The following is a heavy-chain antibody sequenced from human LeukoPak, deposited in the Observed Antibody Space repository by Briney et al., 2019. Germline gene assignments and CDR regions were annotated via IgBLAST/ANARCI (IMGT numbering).Heavy chain of an antibody. Sequence: PGGSLRLSCAASGFTFSSYGMHWVRQAPGKGLEWVAVIWYDGSNKYYADSVKGRFTISRDNSKNTLYLQMNSLRAEDTAVYYCARDYGSTSRNYYYGMDLWGQGTTVTVSS. CDR3: ARDYGSTSRNYYYGMDL. CDR1: GFTFSSYG. D-gene: IGHD2-2*01. J-gene: IGHJ6*02. V-gene: IGHV3-33*01. CDR2: IWYDGSNK.